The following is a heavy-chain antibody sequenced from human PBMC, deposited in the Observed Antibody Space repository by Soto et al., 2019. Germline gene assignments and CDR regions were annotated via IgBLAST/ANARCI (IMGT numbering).Heavy chain of an antibody. D-gene: IGHD4-17*01. Sequence: ASVKVSCKASGYTFTSYYMHWVRQAPGQGLEWMGWINPNSGGTNYAQKFQGWVTMTTDTSISTAYMELSRLRSDDTAGYYCAKTTVTTPGAYYGMDVWGQGTTVTVSS. CDR3: AKTTVTTPGAYYGMDV. CDR1: GYTFTSYY. V-gene: IGHV1-2*04. CDR2: INPNSGGT. J-gene: IGHJ6*02.